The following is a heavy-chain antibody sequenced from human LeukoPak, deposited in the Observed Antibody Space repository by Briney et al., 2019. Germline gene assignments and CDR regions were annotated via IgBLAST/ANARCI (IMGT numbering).Heavy chain of an antibody. J-gene: IGHJ4*02. D-gene: IGHD5-12*01. CDR2: IIPIFGTA. V-gene: IGHV1-69*01. CDR1: GGTFSSYS. Sequence: SVKVSCKASGGTFSSYSISWVRQAPGQGLEWMGGIIPIFGTANYSQKFQGRVTITADESTSTAYMELSSLRSEDTAVYYCARDRVAYFDCWGQGTLVTVSS. CDR3: ARDRVAYFDC.